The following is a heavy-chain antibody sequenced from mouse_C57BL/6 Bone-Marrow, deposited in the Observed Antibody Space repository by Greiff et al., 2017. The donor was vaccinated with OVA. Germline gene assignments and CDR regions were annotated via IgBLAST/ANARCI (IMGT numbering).Heavy chain of an antibody. CDR3: ARHEEEGRERYYGSSSFDY. J-gene: IGHJ2*01. D-gene: IGHD1-1*01. CDR1: GYTFTEYT. Sequence: QVQLQQSGAELVKPGASVKLSCKASGYTFTEYTIHWVKQRSGQGLEWIGWFYPGSGSIKYNEKFKDKATLTADKSSSTVYMELSRLTSEDSAVYFCARHEEEGRERYYGSSSFDYWGQGTTLTVSS. V-gene: IGHV1-62-2*01. CDR2: FYPGSGSI.